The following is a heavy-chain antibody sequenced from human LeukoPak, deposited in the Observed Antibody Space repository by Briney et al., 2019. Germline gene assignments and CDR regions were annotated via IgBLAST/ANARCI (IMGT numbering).Heavy chain of an antibody. Sequence: GASVKVSCKASGGTFSSYAISWVRQAPGQGLEWMGRIIPIFGTANYAQKFQGRVTITTDESTSTAYMELSSLRSEDTAVYYCARDSRSGWTLTDSYYFDYWGQGTLVTVSS. CDR3: ARDSRSGWTLTDSYYFDY. CDR2: IIPIFGTA. CDR1: GGTFSSYA. V-gene: IGHV1-69*05. D-gene: IGHD6-19*01. J-gene: IGHJ4*02.